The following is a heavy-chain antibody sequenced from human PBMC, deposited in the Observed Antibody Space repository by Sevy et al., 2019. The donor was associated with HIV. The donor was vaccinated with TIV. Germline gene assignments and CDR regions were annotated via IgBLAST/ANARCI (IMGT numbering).Heavy chain of an antibody. D-gene: IGHD2-21*02. CDR3: AKNTAAVGDGGFDY. Sequence: GGSLRLSCTASGFIFSNYNMNWVRQAPGKGLEWVSYIRSSSNDIYYADSVNGRFTISRDNAKNSLYLQMNSLRRDDTAVYYCAKNTAAVGDGGFDYWGQGVLVTVSS. V-gene: IGHV3-21*01. J-gene: IGHJ4*02. CDR1: GFIFSNYN. CDR2: IRSSSNDI.